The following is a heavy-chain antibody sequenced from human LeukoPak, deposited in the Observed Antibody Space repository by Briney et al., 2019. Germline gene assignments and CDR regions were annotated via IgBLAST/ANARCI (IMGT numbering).Heavy chain of an antibody. D-gene: IGHD3-10*01. Sequence: SETLSLTCTVSGGSISSGSYYWSWIRQPAGKGLEWIGRIYTSGSTNYNPSLKSRVTISVDTSKNQFSLKLSSVTAADTAVYYCARSPTVLWFPGYYYMDVWGKGTTVTISS. CDR1: GGSISSGSYY. CDR3: ARSPTVLWFPGYYYMDV. J-gene: IGHJ6*03. V-gene: IGHV4-61*02. CDR2: IYTSGST.